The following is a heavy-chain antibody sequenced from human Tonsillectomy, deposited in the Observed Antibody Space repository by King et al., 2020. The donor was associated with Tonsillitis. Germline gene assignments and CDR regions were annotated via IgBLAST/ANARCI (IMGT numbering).Heavy chain of an antibody. Sequence: QLVQSGGGLVKPGGSLRLSCAASGFTFSNAWMNWVRQAPGKGLEWVGRIKSKTDGGTTDYAAPVKGRFTISRDDSKNTLYLQMNSLKNEDTAGDYCTTDAPLRKVGASPLDYWGQGTLVTVSS. CDR3: TTDAPLRKVGASPLDY. D-gene: IGHD1-26*01. V-gene: IGHV3-15*07. CDR2: IKSKTDGGTT. CDR1: GFTFSNAW. J-gene: IGHJ4*02.